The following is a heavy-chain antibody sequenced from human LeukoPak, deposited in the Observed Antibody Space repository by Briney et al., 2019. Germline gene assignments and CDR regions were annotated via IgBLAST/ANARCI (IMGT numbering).Heavy chain of an antibody. J-gene: IGHJ6*03. CDR2: INTNTGNP. V-gene: IGHV7-4-1*02. Sequence: GASVKVSCKASGYTFTSYAMNWVRQAPGQGLEWMGWINTNTGNPTYAQGFTGRFVFSLDTSVSTAYLQISSLKAEDTAVYYCAIHPHGYYYYMDVWGKGTTVTVSS. CDR1: GYTFTSYA. CDR3: AIHPHGYYYYMDV.